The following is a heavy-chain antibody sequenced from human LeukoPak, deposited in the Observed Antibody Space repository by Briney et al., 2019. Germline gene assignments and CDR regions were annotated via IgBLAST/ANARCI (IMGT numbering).Heavy chain of an antibody. D-gene: IGHD5-18*01. CDR2: IIPIFGTA. CDR1: GGTFSSYA. Sequence: SVKVSCKASGGTFSSYAISWVRQAPGQGLEWMGGIIPIFGTANYAQKFQGRVTITADESTSTAYMELSGLRSEDTAVYYCTGYSYGSYYFDYWGQGTLVTVSS. CDR3: TGYSYGSYYFDY. J-gene: IGHJ4*02. V-gene: IGHV1-69*13.